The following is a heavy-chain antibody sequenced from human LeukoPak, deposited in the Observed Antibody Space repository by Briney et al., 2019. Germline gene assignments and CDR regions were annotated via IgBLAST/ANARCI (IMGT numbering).Heavy chain of an antibody. V-gene: IGHV4-59*01. Sequence: SETLSLTCTVSGGSISSYYWSWIRQPPGKGLEWIGYIYYSGSTNYNPSLKSRVTISVDTSKNQFSLKLSSLTAADTAVYYCARDRGLGVDWFDPWGQGTLVTVSS. CDR2: IYYSGST. CDR1: GGSISSYY. J-gene: IGHJ5*02. D-gene: IGHD3-16*01. CDR3: ARDRGLGVDWFDP.